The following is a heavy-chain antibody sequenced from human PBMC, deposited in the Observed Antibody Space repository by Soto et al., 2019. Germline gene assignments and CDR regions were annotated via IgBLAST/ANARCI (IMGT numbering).Heavy chain of an antibody. J-gene: IGHJ5*02. Sequence: GGSLRLSCAASGFTFSNYWMHWVRQAPGKGLVWVSRINSDGSSTSYADSVKGRFTISRDNAKNTVYLQMNSLRAEDTAVYYCARERIRGDDASSSSWFDPWGQGTLVTVSS. CDR2: INSDGSST. V-gene: IGHV3-74*01. CDR1: GFTFSNYW. D-gene: IGHD6-6*01. CDR3: ARERIRGDDASSSSWFDP.